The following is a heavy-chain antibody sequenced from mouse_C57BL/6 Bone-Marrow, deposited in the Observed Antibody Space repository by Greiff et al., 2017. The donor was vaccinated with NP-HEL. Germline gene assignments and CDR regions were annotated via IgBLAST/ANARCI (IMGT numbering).Heavy chain of an antibody. Sequence: EVKLQESGGDLVKPGGSLKLSCAASGFTFSSYGMSWVRQTPDKRLEWVATISSGGSYTYYPDSVKGRFTISRDNAKNTLYLQMSSLKSEDTAMYYCARRPIRYAMDYWGQGTSVTVSS. V-gene: IGHV5-6*02. CDR2: ISSGGSYT. CDR3: ARRPIRYAMDY. CDR1: GFTFSSYG. J-gene: IGHJ4*01.